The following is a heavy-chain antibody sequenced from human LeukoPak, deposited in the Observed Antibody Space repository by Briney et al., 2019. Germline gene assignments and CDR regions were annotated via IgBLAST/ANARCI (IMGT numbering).Heavy chain of an antibody. D-gene: IGHD3-10*01. CDR2: IRYDGSNK. J-gene: IGHJ4*02. CDR1: GFTFSSYG. V-gene: IGHV3-30*02. CDR3: AKSHYGSGTYYNPDEY. Sequence: GGSLRLSCATSGFTFSSYGMHWVRQAPGKGLEWVSFIRYDGSNKYYADSVRGRFTISRDNSKNTVYLQMSSLSADDTAVYYCAKSHYGSGTYYNPDEYWGQGTLVTVSS.